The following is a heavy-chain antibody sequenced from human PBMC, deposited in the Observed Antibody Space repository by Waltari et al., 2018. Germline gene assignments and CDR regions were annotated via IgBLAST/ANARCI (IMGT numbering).Heavy chain of an antibody. D-gene: IGHD2-8*01. J-gene: IGHJ4*02. Sequence: QLQLQESGPGLVKPSETLSLTCTVSGGSISSSSYYWGWIRQPPGKGLEWIGSIYYSGSTYYNPSLKSRVTIPVDTSKNQFSLKLSSVTAADTAVYYCARDFQRTKGDYWGQGTLVTVSS. CDR1: GGSISSSSYY. V-gene: IGHV4-39*07. CDR3: ARDFQRTKGDY. CDR2: IYYSGST.